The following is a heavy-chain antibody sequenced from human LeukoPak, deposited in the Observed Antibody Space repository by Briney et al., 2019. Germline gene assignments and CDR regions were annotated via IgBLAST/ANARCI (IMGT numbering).Heavy chain of an antibody. J-gene: IGHJ5*02. V-gene: IGHV1-69*13. CDR3: AKTGYGDYVSIDWFDP. CDR2: IIPIFGTA. D-gene: IGHD4-17*01. Sequence: GASVKVSCKASGGTFSSYAISWVRQAPGQGLEWMGGIIPIFGTANYAQKFQGRVTITADESTSTAYMELSSLRSEDTAVYYCAKTGYGDYVSIDWFDPWGQGTLVTVSS. CDR1: GGTFSSYA.